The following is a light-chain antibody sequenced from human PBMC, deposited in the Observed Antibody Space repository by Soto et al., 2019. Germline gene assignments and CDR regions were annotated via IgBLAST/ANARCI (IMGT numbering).Light chain of an antibody. CDR2: EVS. Sequence: QSVLTQPASVSGSLGRSITISGTGTSTDFGGQNYVSWYQQHPGRAPKLILYEVSNRPSGVSNRFSGSKSGNTASLTISGLQAEDVADYYCSSYTDVVTLEVFALGNKVTXL. V-gene: IGLV2-14*01. CDR1: STDFGGQNY. J-gene: IGLJ1*01. CDR3: SSYTDVVTLEV.